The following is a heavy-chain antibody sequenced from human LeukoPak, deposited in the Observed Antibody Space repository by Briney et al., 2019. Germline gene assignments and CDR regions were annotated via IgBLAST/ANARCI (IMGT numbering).Heavy chain of an antibody. D-gene: IGHD6-6*01. J-gene: IGHJ4*02. Sequence: ASVKVSCKASGYTFTTYYMHWVRQAPGQGLEWMGIINPSDGSTTYAQKFQGRVTVTRDMSTSTVYMELSSLRSEDTAVYYCARSYSSSSEGEDYWGQGTLVTVSS. CDR1: GYTFTTYY. CDR2: INPSDGST. V-gene: IGHV1-46*01. CDR3: ARSYSSSSEGEDY.